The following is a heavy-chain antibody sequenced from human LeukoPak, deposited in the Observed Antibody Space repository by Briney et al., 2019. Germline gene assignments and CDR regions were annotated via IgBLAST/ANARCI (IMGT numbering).Heavy chain of an antibody. CDR3: ARHRSPDGSTSCYND. CDR1: GYSISSGYY. V-gene: IGHV4-38-2*01. D-gene: IGHD2-2*02. Sequence: SETLSLTCAVSGYSISSGYYWGWIRPPPGKGVEWIATIYQYGSTYYNPSLKSRVTISVDTSKNQFSLKLSSVTAADTAVYYCARHRSPDGSTSCYNDWGQGTLVTVSS. CDR2: IYQYGST. J-gene: IGHJ4*02.